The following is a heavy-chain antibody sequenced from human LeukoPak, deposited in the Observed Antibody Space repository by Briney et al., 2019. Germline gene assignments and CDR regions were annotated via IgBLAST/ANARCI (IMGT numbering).Heavy chain of an antibody. J-gene: IGHJ4*02. CDR2: ISTYNGNT. CDR1: GYNFDRYG. Sequence: ASVKVSCTGSGYNFDRYGVNWVRQAPGQGLEWVGWISTYNGNTFYAQKFEGRVTMTTDTSTNTVYMDLRSLRSDDTAVYYCARDLEHCRNIICSNSAYWGQGTLVTVSS. D-gene: IGHD2-2*01. V-gene: IGHV1-18*04. CDR3: ARDLEHCRNIICSNSAY.